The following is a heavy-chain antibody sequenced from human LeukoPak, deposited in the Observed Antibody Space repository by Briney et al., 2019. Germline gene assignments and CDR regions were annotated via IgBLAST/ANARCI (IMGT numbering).Heavy chain of an antibody. V-gene: IGHV3-33*06. J-gene: IGHJ5*02. CDR2: IWYDGSNK. CDR1: GFTFSSYG. CDR3: AKDFKGSGWCHLGGPNWFDP. D-gene: IGHD6-19*01. Sequence: PGRSLRLSCAASGFTFSSYGMHWVRQAPGKGLEWVAVIWYDGSNKYYADSVKGRFTISRDNSKNTLYLQMNSLRAEDTAVYYCAKDFKGSGWCHLGGPNWFDPWGQGTLVTVSS.